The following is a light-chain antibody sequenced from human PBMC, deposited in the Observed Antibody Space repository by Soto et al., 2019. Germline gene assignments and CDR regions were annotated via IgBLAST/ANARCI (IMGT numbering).Light chain of an antibody. V-gene: IGLV4-69*01. CDR3: QTWGSGNVI. CDR1: SGHSTYA. J-gene: IGLJ2*01. Sequence: VLTQSPSDSASLGASVKLTCTLSSGHSTYAIAWHQQQPEKGPRFLLKLNSDGSHTRGDGVPHRFSGSASGAERYLTISSLQSEDEADYYCQTWGSGNVIFGGGTKLTVL. CDR2: LNSDGSH.